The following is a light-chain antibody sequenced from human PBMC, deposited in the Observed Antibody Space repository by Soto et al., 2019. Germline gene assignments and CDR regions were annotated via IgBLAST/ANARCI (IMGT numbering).Light chain of an antibody. CDR1: QSVSSY. Sequence: EIVLTPSPTAVSLSPGESATRSCRASQSVSSYLAWYQQKPGQAPRLLIYDTSTRATGVPARFSGSGSGTEFTLTISNLQAEDSAVYHCHQYSNTFRTFGQGAKVAIK. CDR3: HQYSNTFRT. CDR2: DTS. J-gene: IGKJ1*01. V-gene: IGKV3-15*01.